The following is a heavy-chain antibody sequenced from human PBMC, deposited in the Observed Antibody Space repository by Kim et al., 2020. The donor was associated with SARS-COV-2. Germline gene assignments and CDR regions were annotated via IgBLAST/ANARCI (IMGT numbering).Heavy chain of an antibody. J-gene: IGHJ4*02. CDR2: INHSGST. Sequence: SETLSLTCAVYGGSFSGYYWSWIRQPPGKGLEWIGEINHSGSTNYNPSLKSRVTISVDTSKNQFSLKLSSVTAADTAVYYCARTVTGYDSSGYCGWGQGTLVSVSS. CDR3: ARTVTGYDSSGYCG. CDR1: GGSFSGYY. D-gene: IGHD3-22*01. V-gene: IGHV4-34*01.